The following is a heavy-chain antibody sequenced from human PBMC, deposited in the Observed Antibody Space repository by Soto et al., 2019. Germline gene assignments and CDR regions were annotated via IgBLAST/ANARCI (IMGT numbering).Heavy chain of an antibody. CDR2: INPNSGGT. CDR3: ARGDSSSWYGMDV. D-gene: IGHD6-13*01. V-gene: IGHV1-2*04. Sequence: ASVKVSCTASVYTFTGYYMHWVRQAPGQGLEWMGWINPNSGGTNYAQKFQGWVTMTRDTSISTAYMELSRLRSDDTAVYYCARGDSSSWYGMDVWGQGTTVTVSS. J-gene: IGHJ6*02. CDR1: VYTFTGYY.